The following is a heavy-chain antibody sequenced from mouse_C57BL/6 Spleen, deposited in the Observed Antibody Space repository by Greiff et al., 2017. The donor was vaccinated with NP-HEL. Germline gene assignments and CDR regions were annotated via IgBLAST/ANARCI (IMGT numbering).Heavy chain of an antibody. CDR2: ISDGGSYT. Sequence: EVHLVESGGGLVKPGGSLKLSCAASGFTFSSYAMSWVRQPPEKRLEWVATISDGGSYTYYPANVKGRFTISRDNAKNNLYLQMGHLKSEDTAMYYCASYGTSFAYWGQGTLVTVSA. J-gene: IGHJ3*01. CDR1: GFTFSSYA. D-gene: IGHD1-1*02. CDR3: ASYGTSFAY. V-gene: IGHV5-4*01.